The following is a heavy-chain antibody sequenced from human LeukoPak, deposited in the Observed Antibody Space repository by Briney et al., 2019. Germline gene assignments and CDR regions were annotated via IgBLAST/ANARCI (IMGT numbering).Heavy chain of an antibody. J-gene: IGHJ4*02. V-gene: IGHV4-34*01. CDR3: ARPRVRGIIIRGFDY. CDR2: INHSGST. CDR1: GASFSGYY. D-gene: IGHD3-10*01. Sequence: PSETLSLTCAVYGASFSGYYWSWIRQPPGKGLEWIGGINHSGSTNYNPSLKSRVTISVDTSKNQFSLKLSSVTAADTAVYYCARPRVRGIIIRGFDYWGQGTLVTVSS.